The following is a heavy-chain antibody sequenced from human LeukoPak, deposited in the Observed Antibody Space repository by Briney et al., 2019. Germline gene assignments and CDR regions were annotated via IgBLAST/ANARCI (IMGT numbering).Heavy chain of an antibody. Sequence: SQTLSLTCTVSGGSISSGSYYWSWIRQPAGKGLEWIGRIYTSGSTNYNPSLKSRVTISVDTSKNQFSLKLSSVTAADTAVYYCASRTPHDILTGYYWVDYYMDVWGEGTTVTVSS. CDR1: GGSISSGSYY. CDR3: ASRTPHDILTGYYWVDYYMDV. J-gene: IGHJ6*03. CDR2: IYTSGST. D-gene: IGHD3-9*01. V-gene: IGHV4-61*02.